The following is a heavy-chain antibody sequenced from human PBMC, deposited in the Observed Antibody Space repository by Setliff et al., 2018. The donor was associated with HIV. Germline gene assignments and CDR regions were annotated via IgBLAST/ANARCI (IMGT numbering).Heavy chain of an antibody. CDR2: IYHSGST. Sequence: SETLSLTCAVYGESLSDYYWGWVRQPPGKGLEWIGSIYHSGSTYYNPSLKSRVTISLDTSNNHFSLKLSSVTAADTAVYYCARHDCGGDCSINWFDPWGQGTLVTVSS. CDR1: GESLSDYY. V-gene: IGHV4-38-2*01. J-gene: IGHJ5*02. D-gene: IGHD2-21*02. CDR3: ARHDCGGDCSINWFDP.